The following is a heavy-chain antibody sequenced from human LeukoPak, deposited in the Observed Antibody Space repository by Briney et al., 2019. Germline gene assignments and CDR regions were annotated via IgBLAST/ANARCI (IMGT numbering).Heavy chain of an antibody. CDR3: ARNIQGGYGMDV. CDR2: IYYSGST. Sequence: SETLSLTCTVSGDSMSSYYWSWIRQPPGKGLEWIGYIYYSGSTNYNPSLKSRVTISVDTSKNHFSLTLSSVTAADTAVYYCARNIQGGYGMDVWGQGTTVTVSS. V-gene: IGHV4-59*01. CDR1: GDSMSSYY. J-gene: IGHJ6*02. D-gene: IGHD3-16*01.